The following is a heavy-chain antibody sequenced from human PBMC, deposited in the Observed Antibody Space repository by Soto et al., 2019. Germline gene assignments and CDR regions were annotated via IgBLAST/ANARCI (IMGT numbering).Heavy chain of an antibody. J-gene: IGHJ6*02. CDR2: IIPIFGTA. CDR3: ARTGVVTGYYYYGMDV. D-gene: IGHD2-21*02. Sequence: GASVKVSCKASGGTFSSYAISWVRQAPGQGLEWMGGIIPIFGTANYAQKFQGRVTITADESTSTAYMELSSLRSEDTAVYYCARTGVVTGYYYYGMDVWGQGTTVTV. CDR1: GGTFSSYA. V-gene: IGHV1-69*13.